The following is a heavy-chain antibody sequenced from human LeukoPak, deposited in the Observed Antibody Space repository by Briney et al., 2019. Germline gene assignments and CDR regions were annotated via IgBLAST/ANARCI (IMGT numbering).Heavy chain of an antibody. D-gene: IGHD1-26*01. CDR2: ISYDGSNK. J-gene: IGHJ4*02. Sequence: SCKASGYTFTGYYMHWVRQAPGKGLEWLALISYDGSNKDYADSVKGRFTVSRDNSRNTLYLQMISLRAEDTAVYYCARDLRHEKWELRDCWGQGTLVTVSS. V-gene: IGHV3-30*03. CDR3: ARDLRHEKWELRDC. CDR1: GYTFTGYY.